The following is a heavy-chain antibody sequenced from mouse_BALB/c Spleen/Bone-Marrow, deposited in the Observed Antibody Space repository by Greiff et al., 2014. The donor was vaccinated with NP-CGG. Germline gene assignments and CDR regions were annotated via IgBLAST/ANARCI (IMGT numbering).Heavy chain of an antibody. Sequence: VESGGGLVQPGGSLRLSCTTSGFTFTDYYMSWVRQPPGKALEWLGFIRNKANGYTTEYSASVKGRFTISRDNSQSILYLQMNTLRAEDSATYYCARDRGLTYFDYWGQGTTLTVSS. V-gene: IGHV7-3*02. J-gene: IGHJ2*01. CDR1: GFTFTDYY. CDR3: ARDRGLTYFDY. CDR2: IRNKANGYTT. D-gene: IGHD2-4*01.